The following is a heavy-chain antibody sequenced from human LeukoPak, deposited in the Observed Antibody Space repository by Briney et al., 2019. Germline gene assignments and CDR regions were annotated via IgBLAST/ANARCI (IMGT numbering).Heavy chain of an antibody. V-gene: IGHV4-61*02. J-gene: IGHJ6*03. CDR1: GGSISSGDYY. CDR3: ASQGALIAARPNYYYYMDV. D-gene: IGHD6-6*01. CDR2: IYTSGST. Sequence: SETLSLTCTVSGGSISSGDYYWSWIRQPAGKGLEWIGRIYTSGSTNYNPSLKSRVTISVDTSKNQFSLKLSSVTAADTAVYYCASQGALIAARPNYYYYMDVWGKGTTVTVSS.